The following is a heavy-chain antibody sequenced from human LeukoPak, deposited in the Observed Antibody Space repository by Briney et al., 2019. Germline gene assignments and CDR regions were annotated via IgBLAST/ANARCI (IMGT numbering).Heavy chain of an antibody. CDR2: ISYDGSKK. CDR3: AKDGRSLEWLSGGIDY. J-gene: IGHJ4*02. CDR1: GFTFRSYA. D-gene: IGHD3-3*01. Sequence: GGSLRLSCAASGFTFRSYAIHWVHQAPGKGLEWVAVISYDGSKKYYADSVKGRFTISRDNSKNTLYLQMNSLRAEDTAVYYCAKDGRSLEWLSGGIDYWGQGTLVTVSS. V-gene: IGHV3-30*18.